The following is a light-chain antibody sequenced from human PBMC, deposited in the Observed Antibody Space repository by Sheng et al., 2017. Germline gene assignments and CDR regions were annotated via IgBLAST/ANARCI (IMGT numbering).Light chain of an antibody. CDR1: QSISSN. Sequence: ETEMTQSPATLSVSPGERATLSCRASQSISSNLAWYQQKPGQAPRLLIYGASARATGIPARFSGSGSGTEFTLTISSLQSEDFAVYYCQQYNAWPMYTFGQGTKLEI. CDR2: GAS. J-gene: IGKJ2*01. CDR3: QQYNAWPMYT. V-gene: IGKV3-15*01.